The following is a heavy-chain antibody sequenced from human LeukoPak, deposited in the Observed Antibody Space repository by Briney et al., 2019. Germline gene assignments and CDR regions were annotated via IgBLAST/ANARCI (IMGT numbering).Heavy chain of an antibody. CDR1: GFTFDDYA. V-gene: IGHV3-9*01. Sequence: GGSLRLSCVASGFTFDDYAMHWVRQAPGKGLEWVSGISYNRDGIGYADSVKGRFTVSRDNAKNSLYLQMHSLRSEDTALYYCAKGAAAGIRGYFDYWGQGILVTVSS. CDR2: ISYNRDGI. J-gene: IGHJ4*02. CDR3: AKGAAAGIRGYFDY. D-gene: IGHD6-25*01.